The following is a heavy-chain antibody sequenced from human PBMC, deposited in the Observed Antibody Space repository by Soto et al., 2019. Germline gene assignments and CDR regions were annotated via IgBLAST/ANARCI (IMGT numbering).Heavy chain of an antibody. CDR1: GGSISSGGYS. V-gene: IGHV4-30-2*01. J-gene: IGHJ4*02. CDR3: ARGRTPDY. CDR2: IYHSGST. Sequence: PSETLSLTCAVSGGSISSGGYSWSWIRQPPGKGLEWIGYIYHSGSTYYNPSLKGRVTISVDRSKNQFSLKLSSVTAADTAVYYCARGRTPDYWGQGTLVTVSS.